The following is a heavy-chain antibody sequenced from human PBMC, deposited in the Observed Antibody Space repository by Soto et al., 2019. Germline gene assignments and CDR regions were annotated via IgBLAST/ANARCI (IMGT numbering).Heavy chain of an antibody. CDR2: IYYSGST. Sequence: PSETLSLTCTVSGGSISSGGYYWSWIRQHPGKGLEWIGYIYYSGSTYYNPSLKSRVTISVDTSKNQFSLKLSSVTAADTAVYYCARAVNVLRFLEWLSPNLPYYFDYWGQGTLVTVSS. V-gene: IGHV4-31*03. D-gene: IGHD3-3*01. CDR3: ARAVNVLRFLEWLSPNLPYYFDY. CDR1: GGSISSGGYY. J-gene: IGHJ4*02.